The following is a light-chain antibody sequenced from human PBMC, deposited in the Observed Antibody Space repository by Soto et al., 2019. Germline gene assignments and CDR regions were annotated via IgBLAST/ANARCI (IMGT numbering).Light chain of an antibody. Sequence: QSALTQPASVSGSPGQSITISCTGTSSDVGGYNYVSWYQQHPGKVPKLMIYDVSNRPSGVSNRFSGSKSGNTASLTISGLQAEDEADYYCSSYTSSSTSYVFGTGTKVPS. J-gene: IGLJ1*01. CDR2: DVS. CDR1: SSDVGGYNY. CDR3: SSYTSSSTSYV. V-gene: IGLV2-14*01.